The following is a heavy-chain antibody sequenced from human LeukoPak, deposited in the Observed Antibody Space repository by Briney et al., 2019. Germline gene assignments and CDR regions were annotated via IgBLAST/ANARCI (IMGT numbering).Heavy chain of an antibody. V-gene: IGHV3-66*01. D-gene: IGHD6-19*01. CDR2: IYSGGST. Sequence: PGGSLRLSCAASGFTVSSTYMSWVRQAPGKGLEWVSVIYSGGSTYYTDSVKGRFTISRDNSKNTLYLQMNSLRAEDTAVYYCARGADTGYSSDSWGQGTLVTVSS. CDR3: ARGADTGYSSDS. J-gene: IGHJ5*02. CDR1: GFTVSSTY.